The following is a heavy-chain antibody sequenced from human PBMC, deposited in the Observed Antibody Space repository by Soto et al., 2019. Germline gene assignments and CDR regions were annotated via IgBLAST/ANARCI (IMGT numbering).Heavy chain of an antibody. D-gene: IGHD3-22*01. CDR2: IWYDGNKK. CDR1: GFTFRNYG. Sequence: PGGSLRLSCAASGFTFRNYGMHWVRQAPGKGLEWVAVIWYDGNKKYYVDSVKGRFTISRDNSEKTLYLQMNSLRAEDTAVYFCVSGDPYETSGYLLDFWGQGTLVTVSS. V-gene: IGHV3-33*01. J-gene: IGHJ4*02. CDR3: VSGDPYETSGYLLDF.